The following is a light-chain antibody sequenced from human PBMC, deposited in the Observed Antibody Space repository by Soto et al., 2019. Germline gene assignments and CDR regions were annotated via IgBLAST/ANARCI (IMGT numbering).Light chain of an antibody. Sequence: DIQMTQSPSSLSASVGDRVTITCRASQGISTYLNWYHQKPGKAPKLLIYAASSLQSGVPSRFSGSGSETDFTLTISSLQPEDFATYSCQQSYSTTWTFGQGTNVDIK. J-gene: IGKJ1*01. CDR2: AAS. CDR1: QGISTY. CDR3: QQSYSTTWT. V-gene: IGKV1-39*01.